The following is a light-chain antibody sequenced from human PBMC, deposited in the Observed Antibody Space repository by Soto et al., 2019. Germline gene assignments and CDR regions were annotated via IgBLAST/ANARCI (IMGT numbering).Light chain of an antibody. Sequence: EIVLTHSPGTLSLSPWDIATLSCRASQSVASSLAWYQQKPGQAPRLLIYVASTRATGIPDRFSGSGSGTDFTLTISRLEPEDFAVYYCQQYGNSPQTFGQGTKVDIK. J-gene: IGKJ1*01. CDR3: QQYGNSPQT. CDR2: VAS. V-gene: IGKV3-20*01. CDR1: QSVASS.